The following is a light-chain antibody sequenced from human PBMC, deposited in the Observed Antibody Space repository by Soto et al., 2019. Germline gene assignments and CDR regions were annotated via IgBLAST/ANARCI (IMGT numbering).Light chain of an antibody. CDR3: QQYFTTPWT. J-gene: IGKJ1*01. CDR1: QSVLHSSNNKNY. V-gene: IGKV4-1*01. Sequence: DIVMTQSPGSLAVSLGERATINCTSSQSVLHSSNNKNYLAWNQQKPGQPPKLLIYWASTRESGVPDRFSGSGSGTDFTLTISRLQAEDVAVYYCQQYFTTPWTFGQGTKVEIK. CDR2: WAS.